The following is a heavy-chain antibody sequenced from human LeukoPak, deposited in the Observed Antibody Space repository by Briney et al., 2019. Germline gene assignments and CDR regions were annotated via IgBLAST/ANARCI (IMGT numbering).Heavy chain of an antibody. CDR1: GGSFSGYY. D-gene: IGHD6-19*01. V-gene: IGHV4-34*01. Sequence: SETLSLTCAVYGGSFSGYYWSWVRHPPGKGLEWIGEINHSGSTNYNPSLKSRVTISVDTSKNQFSLKLSSVTAADTAVYYCARQMGITVAAYFDYWGQGTLVTVSS. CDR2: INHSGST. CDR3: ARQMGITVAAYFDY. J-gene: IGHJ4*02.